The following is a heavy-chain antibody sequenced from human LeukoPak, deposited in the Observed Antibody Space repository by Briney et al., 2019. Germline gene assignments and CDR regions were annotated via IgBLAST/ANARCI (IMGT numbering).Heavy chain of an antibody. CDR3: ARGRLGATNAFDI. Sequence: GGSLRLSCAASGFTFSDYSMSWVRQAPGKGLEWVSYITRSGSTTYYADSVKGRFTISRDNAKNTLYLQMNSLRAEDTAVYYCARGRLGATNAFDIWGQGTMVTVSS. V-gene: IGHV3-11*01. D-gene: IGHD1-26*01. CDR1: GFTFSDYS. J-gene: IGHJ3*02. CDR2: ITRSGSTT.